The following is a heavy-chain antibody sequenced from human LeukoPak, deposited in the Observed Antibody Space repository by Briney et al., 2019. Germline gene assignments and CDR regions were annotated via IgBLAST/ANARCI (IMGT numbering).Heavy chain of an antibody. D-gene: IGHD6-19*01. Sequence: GASVKVSCKASGYTFTSYDINWVRQAPGQGLEWMGWMNPNSGNTGYAQKFQGRVTMTRNTSISTAYMELSSLRSEDTAVYYCARLYSSGWFNLYYYYYMDVWGKGTTVTVSS. CDR2: MNPNSGNT. V-gene: IGHV1-8*01. J-gene: IGHJ6*03. CDR3: ARLYSSGWFNLYYYYYMDV. CDR1: GYTFTSYD.